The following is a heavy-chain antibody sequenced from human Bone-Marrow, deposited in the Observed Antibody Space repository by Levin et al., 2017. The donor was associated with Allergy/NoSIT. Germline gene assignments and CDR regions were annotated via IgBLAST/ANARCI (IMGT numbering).Heavy chain of an antibody. CDR2: ITAGGGTT. Sequence: SCAASGFTFSSNGMSWVRQAPGKGLEWVSGITAGGGTTNYADSVKGRFTISRDNSKNTLDLQMDSLRAEDTALYYCAKGASCGGDCNFYFDYWGQGALVTVSS. V-gene: IGHV3-23*01. CDR1: GFTFSSNG. D-gene: IGHD2-21*02. CDR3: AKGASCGGDCNFYFDY. J-gene: IGHJ4*02.